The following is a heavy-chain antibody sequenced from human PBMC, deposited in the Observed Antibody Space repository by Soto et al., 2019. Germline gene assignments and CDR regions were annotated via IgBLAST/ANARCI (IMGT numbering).Heavy chain of an antibody. V-gene: IGHV3-7*01. Sequence: GGSLRLSCAASGFTFSSYWMSWVRQAPGKGLEWVANIKQDGSEKYYVDSVKGRFTISKDNSKNTLYLQMNSLRAEDTAVYYCAKDAGDWAPDGIDYWGQGTLVTVSS. D-gene: IGHD7-27*01. CDR1: GFTFSSYW. CDR2: IKQDGSEK. CDR3: AKDAGDWAPDGIDY. J-gene: IGHJ4*02.